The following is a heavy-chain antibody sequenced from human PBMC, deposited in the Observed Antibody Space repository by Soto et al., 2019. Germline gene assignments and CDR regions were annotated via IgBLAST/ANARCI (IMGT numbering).Heavy chain of an antibody. CDR1: GFTFSSYA. V-gene: IGHV3-48*02. D-gene: IGHD3-3*01. CDR2: ISSSSSTI. Sequence: GGSLRLSCAASGFTFSSYALNWVRQAPGKGLEWVSYISSSSSTIYYADSVKGRFTISRDNAKNSLYLQMNSLRDEDTAVYYCARGALFAPLYDFWSGYYYYYYYGMDVWGQGTTVTVSS. J-gene: IGHJ6*02. CDR3: ARGALFAPLYDFWSGYYYYYYYGMDV.